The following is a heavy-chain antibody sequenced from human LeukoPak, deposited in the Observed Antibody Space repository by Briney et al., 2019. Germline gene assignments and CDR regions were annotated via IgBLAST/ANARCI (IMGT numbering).Heavy chain of an antibody. CDR3: AREEGYCSSTSCYYYMDV. D-gene: IGHD2-2*01. J-gene: IGHJ6*03. CDR2: IYTSGST. Sequence: PSETLSLTCTVSGGSISSGGYYWSWIRQPAGKGLEWIGRIYTSGSTNYNPSLKSRVTISVDTSKNQFSLKLSSVTAADTAVYYCAREEGYCSSTSCYYYMDVWGKGTTVTVSS. CDR1: GGSISSGGYY. V-gene: IGHV4-61*02.